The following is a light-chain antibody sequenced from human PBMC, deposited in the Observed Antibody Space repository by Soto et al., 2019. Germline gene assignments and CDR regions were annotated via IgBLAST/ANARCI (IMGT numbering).Light chain of an antibody. CDR3: QQYHHWPPLT. CDR1: QSVGTR. J-gene: IGKJ4*01. CDR2: GAS. Sequence: EVLMTQSPATLSVSPGERATLSCRASQSVGTRLAWYQQKRGQGPRLLIYGASTRVAGIPARFTGSGSGTEFTLTISNLQSEDFAVYFCQQYHHWPPLTFGGGTTVEIK. V-gene: IGKV3D-15*01.